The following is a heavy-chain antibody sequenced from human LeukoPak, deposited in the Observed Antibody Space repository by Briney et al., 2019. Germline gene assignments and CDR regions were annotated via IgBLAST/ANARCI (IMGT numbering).Heavy chain of an antibody. CDR3: ARGEVFDY. CDR1: GDSVSSNSAA. CDR2: TYYRSKWYN. V-gene: IGHV6-1*01. J-gene: IGHJ4*02. Sequence: SQTLSLTCAISGDSVSSNSAAWNWIRQSPSRGLEWLGRTYYRSKWYNDYAVSLKSRLTIIPDTSKNQFSLQLTSVTPEDTALYYCARGEVFDYWAREPWSPSPQ.